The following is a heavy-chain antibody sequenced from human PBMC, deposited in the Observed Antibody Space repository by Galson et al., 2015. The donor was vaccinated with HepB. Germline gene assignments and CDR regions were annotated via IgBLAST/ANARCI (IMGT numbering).Heavy chain of an antibody. CDR2: IRSKANSYAT. J-gene: IGHJ6*03. D-gene: IGHD5-12*01. CDR3: TSRRVDSAARPSQNYYYYMDV. V-gene: IGHV3-73*01. Sequence: SLRLSCAASGFTFSGSAMHWDRQASGKGLEWVGRIRSKANSYATAYAASVKGRFTISRDDSKNTAYLQMNSLKTEDTAVYYCTSRRVDSAARPSQNYYYYMDVWGKGTTVTVSS. CDR1: GFTFSGSA.